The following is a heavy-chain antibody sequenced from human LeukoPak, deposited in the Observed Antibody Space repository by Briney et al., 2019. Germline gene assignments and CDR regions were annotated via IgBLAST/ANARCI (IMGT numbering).Heavy chain of an antibody. CDR2: INYSGRT. D-gene: IGHD2-15*01. CDR3: ARLTVGYCCGGRCTGWDY. Sequence: SETLSLTCTVSGGSISSSSDYWGWIRQPPGTGLEWFGSINYSGRTYYNPSLKSRVTISVDTSKNKFCVKPSSVTAGETIVYYCARLTVGYCCGGRCTGWDYWGQGTLVTVSS. CDR1: GGSISSSSDY. J-gene: IGHJ4*02. V-gene: IGHV4-39*01.